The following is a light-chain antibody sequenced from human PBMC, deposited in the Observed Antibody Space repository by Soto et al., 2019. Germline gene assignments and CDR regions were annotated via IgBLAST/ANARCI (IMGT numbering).Light chain of an antibody. CDR3: SAWDDSLHVGL. V-gene: IGLV1-44*01. Sequence: QSVLTQPPSASGAPGQRVTISCSGSDSNVGSTAVNWYQQVPGTAPKLLIFINNQRPSGVSDRFSGSKSGTSASLAISGLQAEDEADYYCSAWDDSLHVGLFGGGTKLTVL. J-gene: IGLJ3*02. CDR2: INN. CDR1: DSNVGSTA.